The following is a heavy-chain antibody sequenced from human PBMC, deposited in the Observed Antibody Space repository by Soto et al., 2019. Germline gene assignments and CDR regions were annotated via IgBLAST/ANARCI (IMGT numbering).Heavy chain of an antibody. V-gene: IGHV5-51*01. CDR3: ASLLQQLVRSYSNRMEV. J-gene: IGHJ6*01. Sequence: PGESLKISCKGSGYSFTSYWIGRVRQMPGKGLEWMGIIYPGDSDTRYSPSFQCRVTISADKSISTAYLQWSSLKASDTAMSYCASLLQQLVRSYSNRMEVQGQG. CDR2: IYPGDSDT. CDR1: GYSFTSYW. D-gene: IGHD6-13*01.